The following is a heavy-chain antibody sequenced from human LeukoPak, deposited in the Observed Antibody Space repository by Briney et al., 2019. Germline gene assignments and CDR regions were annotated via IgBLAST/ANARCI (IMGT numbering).Heavy chain of an antibody. CDR2: INHSGST. Sequence: SETLSLTCAVYGGSFSGYYWSWIRQPPGKGLEWIGEINHSGSTNYNPSLKSRVTISVDTSKNQFSLKLSSVTAADTAVYYCARGRQRGGYCSSTSFSGRVFDYWGQGTLVTVSS. D-gene: IGHD2-2*01. CDR3: ARGRQRGGYCSSTSFSGRVFDY. V-gene: IGHV4-34*01. CDR1: GGSFSGYY. J-gene: IGHJ4*02.